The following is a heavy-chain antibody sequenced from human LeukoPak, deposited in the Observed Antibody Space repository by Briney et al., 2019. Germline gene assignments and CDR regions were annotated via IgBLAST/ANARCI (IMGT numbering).Heavy chain of an antibody. D-gene: IGHD3-3*01. CDR3: ARDFDDFWSGYYRGFDY. CDR2: IWYDGSNK. V-gene: IGHV3-33*08. Sequence: GGSLRLSCAASGFTVSDNYMSWVRQAPGKGLEWVAVIWYDGSNKYYADFVKGRFTISRDNSKNTLYLQMNSLRAEDTAVYYCARDFDDFWSGYYRGFDYWGQGTLVTVSS. CDR1: GFTVSDNY. J-gene: IGHJ4*02.